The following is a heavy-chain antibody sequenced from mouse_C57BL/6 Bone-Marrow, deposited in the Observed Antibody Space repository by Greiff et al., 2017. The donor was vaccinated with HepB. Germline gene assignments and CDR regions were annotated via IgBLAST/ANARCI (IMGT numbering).Heavy chain of an antibody. J-gene: IGHJ2*01. CDR1: GYTFTDYY. CDR2: INPNNGGT. V-gene: IGHV1-26*01. CDR3: AGQGIIYYGSPYYFDY. Sequence: VQLQQSGPELVKPGASVKISCKASGYTFTDYYMNWVKQSHGKSLEWIGDINPNNGGTSYNQKFKGKATLTVDKSSSTAYMELRSLTSEDSAVYYCAGQGIIYYGSPYYFDYWGQGTTLTVSS. D-gene: IGHD1-1*01.